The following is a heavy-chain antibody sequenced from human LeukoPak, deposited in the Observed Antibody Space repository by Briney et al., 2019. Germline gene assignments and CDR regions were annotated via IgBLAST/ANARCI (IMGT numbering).Heavy chain of an antibody. J-gene: IGHJ6*02. Sequence: PSQTLSLTCTVSGGSISSGSYYWSWIRQPAGKGLEWIGRIYTSGSTNYNPSLKSRVTISVDTSKNQFSLKLSSVTAADTAVYYCARHGFLFATTGTRQDYYYGMDVWGQGTTVTVSS. CDR1: GGSISSGSYY. V-gene: IGHV4-61*02. CDR3: ARHGFLFATTGTRQDYYYGMDV. D-gene: IGHD1-1*01. CDR2: IYTSGST.